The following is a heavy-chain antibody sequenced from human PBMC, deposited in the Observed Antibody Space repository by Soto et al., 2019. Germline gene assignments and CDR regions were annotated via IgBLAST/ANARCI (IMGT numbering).Heavy chain of an antibody. Sequence: GASVKVSCKASGYTFTGYYMHWVRQAPGQGLEWMGWINPNSGGTNYAQKFQGWVTMTRDTSISTAYMELSRLRSDDTAVYYCATSLIIIAAAGGREYFQHWGQGTLVTVSS. CDR2: INPNSGGT. CDR3: ATSLIIIAAAGGREYFQH. D-gene: IGHD6-13*01. J-gene: IGHJ1*01. V-gene: IGHV1-2*04. CDR1: GYTFTGYY.